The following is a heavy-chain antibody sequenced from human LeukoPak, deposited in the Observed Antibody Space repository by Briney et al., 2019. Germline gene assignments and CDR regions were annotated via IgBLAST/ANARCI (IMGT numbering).Heavy chain of an antibody. V-gene: IGHV3-21*01. D-gene: IGHD6-19*01. CDR1: GFTFSSYG. Sequence: GGSLRLSCAASGFTFSSYGMHWVRQAPGKGLEWVSSISSSSSYIYYADSVKGRFTISRDNAKNSLYLQMNSLRAEDTAVYYCARGPGYSSGWYDFDYWGQGTLVTVSS. CDR3: ARGPGYSSGWYDFDY. J-gene: IGHJ4*02. CDR2: ISSSSSYI.